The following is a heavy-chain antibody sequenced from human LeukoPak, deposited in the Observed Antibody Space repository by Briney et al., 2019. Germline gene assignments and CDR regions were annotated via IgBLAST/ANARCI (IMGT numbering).Heavy chain of an antibody. CDR1: GYSFTSYW. Sequence: GASLQISCKGSGYSFTSYWIGWVRQLPGKGLEWMGIIYPGDSDTRYSPSFQGQVTISVDKAINTAYLQWSGLKASDTAMYYCARPYGILPWGQGTLVTVSS. D-gene: IGHD3-9*01. V-gene: IGHV5-51*01. CDR2: IYPGDSDT. CDR3: ARPYGILP. J-gene: IGHJ5*02.